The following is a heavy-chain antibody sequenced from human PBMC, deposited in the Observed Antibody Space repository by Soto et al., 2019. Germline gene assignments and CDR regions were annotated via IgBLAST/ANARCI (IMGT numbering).Heavy chain of an antibody. V-gene: IGHV1-18*01. Sequence: VASVKVSCKASGYTFTSYGISWVRQAPGQGLEWMGWISAYNGNTKYAQKLQDRVTMTTDTSTTTAYMELRSLRSDDTAVYYCARDQAMAQFDYWGQGTLVTVSS. CDR1: GYTFTSYG. CDR3: ARDQAMAQFDY. J-gene: IGHJ4*02. CDR2: ISAYNGNT. D-gene: IGHD5-18*01.